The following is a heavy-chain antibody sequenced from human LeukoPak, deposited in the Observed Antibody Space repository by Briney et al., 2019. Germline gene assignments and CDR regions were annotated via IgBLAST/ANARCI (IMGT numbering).Heavy chain of an antibody. CDR2: FSYNGKT. CDR1: GGSISTYY. CDR3: ARGDAYYFDY. J-gene: IGHJ4*02. V-gene: IGHV4-59*12. Sequence: PSETLSLTCTVSGGSISTYYWSWIRQAPGKGLEWIGYFSYNGKTNYNPSLESRVIISVATSKSQFSLKLSSVTAADTAVYYCARGDAYYFDYWGQGTLVTVSS.